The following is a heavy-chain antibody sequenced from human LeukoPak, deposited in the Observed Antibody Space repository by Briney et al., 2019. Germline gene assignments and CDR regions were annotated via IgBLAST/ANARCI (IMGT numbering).Heavy chain of an antibody. CDR3: ASHFTHYYDSSGYYG. CDR2: IIPILGIA. J-gene: IGHJ4*02. CDR1: GYTFTSYA. Sequence: GASVKVSCKASGYTFTSYAISWARQAPGQGLEWMGRIIPILGIANYAQKFQGRVTITADKSTSTAYMELSSLRSEDTAVYYCASHFTHYYDSSGYYGWGQGTLVTVSS. D-gene: IGHD3-22*01. V-gene: IGHV1-69*04.